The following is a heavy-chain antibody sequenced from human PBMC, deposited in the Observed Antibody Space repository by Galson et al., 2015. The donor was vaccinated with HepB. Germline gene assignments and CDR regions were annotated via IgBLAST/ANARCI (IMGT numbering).Heavy chain of an antibody. Sequence: SVKVSCKASGYTFTSYGISWVRQAPGQGLEWMGWIIPIFGTANYAQKFQGRVTITADESTSTAYMELSSLRSEDTAVYYCARGATVTTWRGYYYYMDVWGKGTTVTVSS. V-gene: IGHV1-69*13. CDR2: IIPIFGTA. J-gene: IGHJ6*03. CDR1: GYTFTSYG. CDR3: ARGATVTTWRGYYYYMDV. D-gene: IGHD4-11*01.